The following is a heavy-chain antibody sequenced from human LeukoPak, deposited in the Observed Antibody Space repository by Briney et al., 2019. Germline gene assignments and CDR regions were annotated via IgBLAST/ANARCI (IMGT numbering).Heavy chain of an antibody. J-gene: IGHJ5*02. D-gene: IGHD3-9*01. V-gene: IGHV4-59*01. CDR1: IISINIYF. CDR2: VYYSGST. CDR3: ARTSSGPNYDILTGYLSPNWLDP. Sequence: SETLPLTCAVSIISINIYFWRWIRQPPGKGLERIGYVYYSGSTYYNPSLKSRVTISVDTSKNQFSLNLNSVTAADTAVYYCARTSSGPNYDILTGYLSPNWLDPWGQGILVTVSS.